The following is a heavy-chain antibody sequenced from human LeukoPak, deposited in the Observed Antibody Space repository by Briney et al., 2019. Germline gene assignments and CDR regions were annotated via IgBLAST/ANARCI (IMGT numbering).Heavy chain of an antibody. CDR2: ISGSGGST. V-gene: IGHV3-23*01. J-gene: IGHJ6*02. D-gene: IGHD3-16*01. CDR1: GFTFSSYA. CDR3: AKDGGFFYYYFGRDV. Sequence: GGSLRLSCAASGFTFSSYAMSWVRQAPGKGLEWVSAISGSGGSTYYADSVKGRFTISRDNSKNTLYLQMNSLRAEDTAVYYCAKDGGFFYYYFGRDVWGQGTTVTVSS.